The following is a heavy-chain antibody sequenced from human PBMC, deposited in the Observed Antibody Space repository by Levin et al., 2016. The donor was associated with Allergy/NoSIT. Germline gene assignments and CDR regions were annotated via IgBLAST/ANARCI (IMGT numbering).Heavy chain of an antibody. CDR3: ARDRSRPHDYGDRIPAFDI. V-gene: IGHV4-59*13. D-gene: IGHD4-17*01. J-gene: IGHJ3*02. CDR2: IYYSGST. CDR1: GGSISSYY. Sequence: GSLRLSCTVSGGSISSYYWSWIRQPPGKGLEWIGYIYYSGSTNYNPSLKSRVTISVDTSKNQFSLKLSSVTAADTAVYYCARDRSRPHDYGDRIPAFDIWGQGTMVTVSS.